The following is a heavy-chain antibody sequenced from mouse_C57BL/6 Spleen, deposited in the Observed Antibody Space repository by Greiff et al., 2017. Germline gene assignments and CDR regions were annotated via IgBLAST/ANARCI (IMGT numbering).Heavy chain of an antibody. CDR2: IWGDGST. J-gene: IGHJ1*03. Sequence: VQLQQSGPGLVAPSQSLSITCTVSGFSLTSYGVSWVRQPPGKGLEWLGVIWGDGSTNYHSALISRLSLSKDNSKSQVILKLNSLQTDDTATYYCAKRNWDWWYFDVWGTGTTVTVSS. V-gene: IGHV2-3*01. D-gene: IGHD4-1*01. CDR3: AKRNWDWWYFDV. CDR1: GFSLTSYG.